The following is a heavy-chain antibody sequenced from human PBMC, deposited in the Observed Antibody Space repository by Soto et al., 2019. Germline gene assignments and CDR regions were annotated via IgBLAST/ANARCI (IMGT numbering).Heavy chain of an antibody. D-gene: IGHD2-2*01. CDR1: GDSISSGAW. Sequence: SEPLSLTCAVSGDSISSGAWWSWVRQSPGKGLQWIGEIYHSGNTRNNPSLKSRVTMSVDKSNNQFSLNLMSVTAADTATYYCARDYRTGCSSTDCSMSWGRGILVTVS. V-gene: IGHV4-4*02. CDR2: IYHSGNT. J-gene: IGHJ5*02. CDR3: ARDYRTGCSSTDCSMS.